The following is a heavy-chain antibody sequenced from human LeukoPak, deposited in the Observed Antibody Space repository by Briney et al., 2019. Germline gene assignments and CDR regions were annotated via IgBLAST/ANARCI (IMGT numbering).Heavy chain of an antibody. CDR2: ISLRGRT. V-gene: IGHV4-4*02. CDR3: ARHTVSRVGGDFDY. J-gene: IGHJ4*02. D-gene: IGHD3-10*01. Sequence: SETLSLTCGVSGGSITTTNFWSWVRQPPGGGLEWIGEISLRGRTQYNPSLKSRVNISIDESKNHLYLSLASVTAADTAVYYCARHTVSRVGGDFDYWGQGALVTVSS. CDR1: GGSITTTNF.